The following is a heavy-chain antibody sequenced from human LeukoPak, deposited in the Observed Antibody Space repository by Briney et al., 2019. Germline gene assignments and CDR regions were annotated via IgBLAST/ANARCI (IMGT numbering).Heavy chain of an antibody. J-gene: IGHJ4*02. V-gene: IGHV1-18*01. D-gene: IGHD3-3*01. Sequence: ASVKVSCKASGYTFTSYGISWVRLAPGQGLEWMGWISAYNGNTNYAQKLQGRVTMTTDTSTSTAYMELRSLRSDDTAVYYCARDRGARGYDFWSGYYYFDYWGQGTLVTVSS. CDR2: ISAYNGNT. CDR1: GYTFTSYG. CDR3: ARDRGARGYDFWSGYYYFDY.